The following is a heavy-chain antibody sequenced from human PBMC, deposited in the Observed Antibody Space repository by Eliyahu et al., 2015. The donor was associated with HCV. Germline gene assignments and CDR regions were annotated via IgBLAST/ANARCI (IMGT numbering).Heavy chain of an antibody. CDR1: GYNXKDXR. V-gene: IGHV1-2*02. CDR2: INPNSGGK. CDR3: ARGADDGGTSEGFGS. J-gene: IGHJ4*02. D-gene: IGHD4/OR15-4a*01. Sequence: QVQLVQSGAEVKIPGASVKVSCXTXGYNXKDXRMHWVRQAPGQGLEWMGWINPNSGGKEYAQKFKGRVTIMSDSSISTVYLEVRSLTSDDTAVYFCARGADDGGTSEGFGSWGPGTLVTVS.